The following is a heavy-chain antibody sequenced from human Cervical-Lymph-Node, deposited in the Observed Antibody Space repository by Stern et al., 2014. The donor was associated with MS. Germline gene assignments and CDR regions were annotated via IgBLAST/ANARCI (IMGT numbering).Heavy chain of an antibody. D-gene: IGHD2-2*01. J-gene: IGHJ4*02. CDR3: ARNAVLDY. V-gene: IGHV4-59*01. CDR1: GGSITTYY. Sequence: QVQLLQPGPRLVKPSETLSLTCTVSGGSITTYYWNWIRQPPGKGLEWIGYFDHTGTTTYHPSLKSRVTISPDTSKNQLSLRLTAVTAADTAVYYCARNAVLDYWGQGILVTVSS. CDR2: FDHTGTT.